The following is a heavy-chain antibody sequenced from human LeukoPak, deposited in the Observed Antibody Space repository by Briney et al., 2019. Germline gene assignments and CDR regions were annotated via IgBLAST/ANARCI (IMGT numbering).Heavy chain of an antibody. CDR3: TTQITPYYFYGMDV. J-gene: IGHJ6*04. D-gene: IGHD5-24*01. CDR1: GFSFSNAW. CDR2: IKSKTDGGTT. Sequence: GRSQRPVCAAYGFSFSNAWMGWVRHPPREGIEWVGCIKSKTDGGTTDYAAPVKGRFTISRDDSKNTLYLQMNSLKTEDTAVYYCTTQITPYYFYGMDVWGKGTTVTVSS. V-gene: IGHV3-15*01.